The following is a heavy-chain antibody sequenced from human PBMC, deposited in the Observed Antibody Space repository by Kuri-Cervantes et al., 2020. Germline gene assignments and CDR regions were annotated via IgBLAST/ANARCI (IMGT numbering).Heavy chain of an antibody. Sequence: GESLRLSCAASGSTFDDYAMHWVRQAPGKGLEWVSLISWDGGSTYYADSVKGRFTISRDNTKNSLYLQMNSLRAEDTALYYCALIGDDYGANFDYWGQGTLVTVSS. V-gene: IGHV3-43D*04. CDR2: ISWDGGST. CDR3: ALIGDDYGANFDY. D-gene: IGHD4-17*01. CDR1: GSTFDDYA. J-gene: IGHJ4*02.